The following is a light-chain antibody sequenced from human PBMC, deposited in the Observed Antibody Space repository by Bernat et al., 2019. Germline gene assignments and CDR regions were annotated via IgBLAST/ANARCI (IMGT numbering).Light chain of an antibody. J-gene: IGKJ4*01. Sequence: DIQLTQSPSFLSASVGDRVTITCRASPGISSYLAWYQQKPGKAPKLPIYAASTLQSGVPSRFSGSGSGTEFTLTISSLQPEDFATYYCQQLNSYPPLSFGGGTKVEIK. CDR1: PGISSY. CDR2: AAS. CDR3: QQLNSYPPLS. V-gene: IGKV1-9*01.